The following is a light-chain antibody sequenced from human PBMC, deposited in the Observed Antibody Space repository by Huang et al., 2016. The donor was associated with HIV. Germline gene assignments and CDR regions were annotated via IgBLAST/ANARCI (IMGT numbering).Light chain of an antibody. Sequence: ETVMTQSPVTLSVSPGDRASLACRSSQIVRSHLAWYQQKPGQAPRLLICAASTRATGVPARFSGRGAGPEFTLTLSTLQSEDSAVYYCQQYNDFRSTFGPGTRVEI. CDR2: AAS. CDR3: QQYNDFRST. CDR1: QIVRSH. V-gene: IGKV3-15*01. J-gene: IGKJ3*01.